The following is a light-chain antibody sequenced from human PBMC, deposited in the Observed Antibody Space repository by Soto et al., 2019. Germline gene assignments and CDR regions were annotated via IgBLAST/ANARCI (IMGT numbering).Light chain of an antibody. CDR1: SSNIGNNA. J-gene: IGLJ3*02. CDR2: YDD. CDR3: SAWDDSLNVRV. Sequence: QSVLTQPPSVSAAPRQTVTISCSGSSSNIGNNAVNWYQQLPGKAPKLLIYYDDVLPSGVSDRFSGSKSGTSASLAISGLQSEDEGDYYCSAWDDSLNVRVFGGGTKLTVL. V-gene: IGLV1-36*01.